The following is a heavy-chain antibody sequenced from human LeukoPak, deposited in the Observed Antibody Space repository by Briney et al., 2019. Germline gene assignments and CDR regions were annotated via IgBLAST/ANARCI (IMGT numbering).Heavy chain of an antibody. CDR2: IYPGDSDI. D-gene: IGHD5-24*01. CDR1: GYRFTNYW. V-gene: IGHV5-51*01. Sequence: GDSLKISCKGSGYRFTNYWIAWVRQIPGKGLEWMDIIYPGDSDIRYSPSFQGHVTISADKSSSTAYLQWSSLKASDTAMYYCAKRGATLGEFDPWGQGTLVTVSS. J-gene: IGHJ5*02. CDR3: AKRGATLGEFDP.